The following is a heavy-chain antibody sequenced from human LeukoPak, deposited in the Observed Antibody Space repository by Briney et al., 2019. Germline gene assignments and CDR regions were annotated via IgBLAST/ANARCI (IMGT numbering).Heavy chain of an antibody. CDR2: IKQDGSKK. CDR3: TRVGYIDEGIDY. CDR1: GFPFSSYW. J-gene: IGHJ4*02. V-gene: IGHV3-7*04. D-gene: IGHD5-24*01. Sequence: GGSLRLSCVASGFPFSSYWMTWVRQAPGKGLKWVANIKQDGSKKSYVDSVKGRFTISGDNAKNSLYLQMNSLRAEDTAIYYCTRVGYIDEGIDYWGQGTLVTVSS.